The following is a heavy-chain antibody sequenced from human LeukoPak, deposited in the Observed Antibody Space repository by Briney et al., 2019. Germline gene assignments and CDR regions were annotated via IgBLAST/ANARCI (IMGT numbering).Heavy chain of an antibody. Sequence: SETLSLTCTVSGGSISSYYWSWIRQPPGKGLEWIGEINHSGSTNYNPSLKSRVTISVDTSKNQFSLKLSSVTAADTAVYYCARGPAEYSSSSVWFDPWGQGTLVTVSS. CDR1: GGSISSYY. CDR3: ARGPAEYSSSSVWFDP. J-gene: IGHJ5*02. CDR2: INHSGST. D-gene: IGHD6-6*01. V-gene: IGHV4-34*01.